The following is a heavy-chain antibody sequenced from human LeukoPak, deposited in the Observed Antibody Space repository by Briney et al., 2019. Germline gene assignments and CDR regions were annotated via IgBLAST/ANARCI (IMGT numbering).Heavy chain of an antibody. CDR3: AKDKTHDFWSGAFFDY. CDR1: GFTFSSHA. V-gene: IGHV3-23*01. Sequence: GGSLRLSCAASGFTFSSHAMSWVRQAPGKGLEWVSAISGSGGSTYYADSVKGRFTISRDNSKKTLYLQMNSLRAEDMAVYYCAKDKTHDFWSGAFFDYWGQGTLVTVSS. D-gene: IGHD3-3*01. CDR2: ISGSGGST. J-gene: IGHJ4*02.